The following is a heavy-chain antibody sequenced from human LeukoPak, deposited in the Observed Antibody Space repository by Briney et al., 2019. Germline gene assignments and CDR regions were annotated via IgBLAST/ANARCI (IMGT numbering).Heavy chain of an antibody. Sequence: GGSLRLSCAASGFSFSSYWMHWVRQAPGKGPVWVSLISNDESTIIYADSVKGRFTISRDNAKNTLYLQMSSLRAEDTAVYYCARELSYGLSDYWGQGTLVTVSS. CDR1: GFSFSSYW. CDR3: ARELSYGLSDY. J-gene: IGHJ4*02. V-gene: IGHV3-74*01. D-gene: IGHD5-18*01. CDR2: ISNDESTI.